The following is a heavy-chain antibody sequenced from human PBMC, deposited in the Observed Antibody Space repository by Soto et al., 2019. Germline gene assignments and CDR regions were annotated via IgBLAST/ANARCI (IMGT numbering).Heavy chain of an antibody. CDR2: ISGRGSRT. Sequence: PGGSLRLSCAASGFTFTGFAMSWVRQVPGKGLEWVSAISGRGSRTYYADSMKGRFTISRDNSKSTLYLQMNNLRAEDTALYYCAREKFSSGFFDYWGQGTLVTVSS. V-gene: IGHV3-23*01. CDR3: AREKFSSGFFDY. J-gene: IGHJ4*02. D-gene: IGHD6-19*01. CDR1: GFTFTGFA.